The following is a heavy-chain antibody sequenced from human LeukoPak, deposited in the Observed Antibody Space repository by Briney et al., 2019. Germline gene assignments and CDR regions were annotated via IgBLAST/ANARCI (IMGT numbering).Heavy chain of an antibody. Sequence: SGPTLVNPTQTLSLTCTFSGFSLSTSGMRVSWIRQPPGKGLEWIGYIYYSGSTNYNPSLKSRVTISVDTSKNQFSLKLSSVTAADTAVYYCARDVVSIWSGYSHHDAFDIWGQGTMVTVSS. V-gene: IGHV4-61*08. CDR2: IYYSGST. CDR1: GFSLSTSGMR. CDR3: ARDVVSIWSGYSHHDAFDI. J-gene: IGHJ3*02. D-gene: IGHD3-3*01.